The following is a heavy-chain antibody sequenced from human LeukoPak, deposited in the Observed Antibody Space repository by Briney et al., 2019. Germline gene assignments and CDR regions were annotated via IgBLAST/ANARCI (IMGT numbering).Heavy chain of an antibody. CDR3: ARPLIAAPGTPYYYYGMDV. CDR1: GFTFSSYA. J-gene: IGHJ6*02. Sequence: GGSLRLSCAASGFTFSSYAMHWVGQAPGKGLEYVSAISSDGGSTYYANSVKGRFTISRDNSKNTLYLQMGSLRVEDMAVYYCARPLIAAPGTPYYYYGMDVWGQGTTVTVSS. V-gene: IGHV3-64*01. D-gene: IGHD6-13*01. CDR2: ISSDGGST.